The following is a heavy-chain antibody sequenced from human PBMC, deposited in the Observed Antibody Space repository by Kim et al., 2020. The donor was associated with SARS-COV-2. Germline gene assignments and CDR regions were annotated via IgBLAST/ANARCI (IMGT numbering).Heavy chain of an antibody. CDR3: AKGATVTTYCYFDY. J-gene: IGHJ4*02. CDR2: ISWDGGST. Sequence: GGSLRLSCAASGFTFDDYTMHWVRQAPGKGLEWVSLISWDGGSTYYADSVKGRFTISRDNSKNSLYLQMNSLRTEDTALYYCAKGATVTTYCYFDYWGQGTLVTVSS. D-gene: IGHD4-17*01. V-gene: IGHV3-43*01. CDR1: GFTFDDYT.